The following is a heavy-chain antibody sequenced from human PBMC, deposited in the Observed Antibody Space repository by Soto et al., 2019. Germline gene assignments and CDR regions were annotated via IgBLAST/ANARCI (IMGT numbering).Heavy chain of an antibody. J-gene: IGHJ5*02. CDR1: GGTFSSYA. Sequence: QVQLVQSGAEVKKPGSSVKVSCKASGGTFSSYAISWVRQAPGQGLEGMGGIIPIFGTANYAQKFQGRVTIPADESTSTAYMELSRLRSEDTAVYYCARIYCISTSCYDGYGGWFDPWGQGTLVTVSS. CDR2: IIPIFGTA. V-gene: IGHV1-69*12. D-gene: IGHD2-2*01. CDR3: ARIYCISTSCYDGYGGWFDP.